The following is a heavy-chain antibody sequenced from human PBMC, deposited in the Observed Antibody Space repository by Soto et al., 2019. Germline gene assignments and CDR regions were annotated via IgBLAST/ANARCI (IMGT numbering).Heavy chain of an antibody. CDR3: ARTEYQLLFSPWFDP. CDR1: GGSISSYY. V-gene: IGHV4-59*01. J-gene: IGHJ5*02. D-gene: IGHD2-2*01. Sequence: SETLSLTCTVSGGSISSYYWSWIRQPPGKGLEWIGYIYYSGSTNYNPSLKSRVTISVDTSKNQFSLKLSSVTAADTAVYYCARTEYQLLFSPWFDPWGQGTLVTVSS. CDR2: IYYSGST.